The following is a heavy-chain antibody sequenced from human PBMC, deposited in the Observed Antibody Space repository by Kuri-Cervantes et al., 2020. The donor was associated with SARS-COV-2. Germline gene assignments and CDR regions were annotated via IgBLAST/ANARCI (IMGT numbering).Heavy chain of an antibody. CDR2: ISSSSSYI. D-gene: IGHD5-12*01. V-gene: IGHV3-21*01. J-gene: IGHJ4*02. CDR1: GFTFSSYS. CDR3: ARAQRGLMVALDY. Sequence: GESLKISCAASGFTFSSYSMNWVRQASGKGLEWVSSISSSSSYIYYADSVKGRFTISRDNAKNSLYLQMNSLRAEDTAVYYCARAQRGLMVALDYWGQGTLVTVSS.